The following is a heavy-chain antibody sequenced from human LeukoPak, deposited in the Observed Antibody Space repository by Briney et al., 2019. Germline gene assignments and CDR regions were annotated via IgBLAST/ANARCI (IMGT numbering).Heavy chain of an antibody. CDR1: GGSISSHY. V-gene: IGHV4-59*11. CDR3: ARSCSGGSCYSRKNNNNWFDP. CDR2: IYYSGST. J-gene: IGHJ5*02. D-gene: IGHD2-15*01. Sequence: SETLSLTCTVAGGSISSHYWSWIRQPPGKGLGWIGYIYYSGSTNYNPSLKSRVTISVDTSKNQFSLKLSSVTAADTAVYYCARSCSGGSCYSRKNNNNWFDPWGQGTLVTVSS.